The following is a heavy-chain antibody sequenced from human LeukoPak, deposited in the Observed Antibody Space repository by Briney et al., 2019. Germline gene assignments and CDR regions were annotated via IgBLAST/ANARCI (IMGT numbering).Heavy chain of an antibody. Sequence: SETLSLTCTVSGDSISSSSYYWGSIRQPPGKGLEWIGSIYYSGSTYYNPSLKSRVTISVDTSKNQFSLKLSSLTAADTAVYYCASVRGYSSFDYWGQGTLVTVSS. CDR2: IYYSGST. V-gene: IGHV4-39*07. D-gene: IGHD5-18*01. J-gene: IGHJ4*02. CDR1: GDSISSSSYY. CDR3: ASVRGYSSFDY.